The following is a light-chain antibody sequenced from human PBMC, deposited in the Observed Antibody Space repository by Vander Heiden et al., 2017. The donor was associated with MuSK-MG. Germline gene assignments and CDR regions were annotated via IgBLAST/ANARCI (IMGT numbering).Light chain of an antibody. Sequence: EIVLTQSPGTLSLSPGEKATLSCRASQTISSSSLAWYQQKPGRTPRLLMYDTSSRATAIPDRFSGSRSGTDFTLTISRLDPEDFAVYYCQDEASSPLSFGSGT. J-gene: IGKJ3*01. CDR1: QTISSSS. CDR3: QDEASSPLS. CDR2: DTS. V-gene: IGKV3-20*01.